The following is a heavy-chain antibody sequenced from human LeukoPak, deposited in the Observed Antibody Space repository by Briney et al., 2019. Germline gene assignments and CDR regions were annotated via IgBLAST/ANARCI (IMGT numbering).Heavy chain of an antibody. Sequence: GGSLRLSCAASGFTFSGYSMKWVRQAPGKGLDWSSSISSGSTYIYYADSVKGRFTISRDNAKNSLYLQMNSLRAEDTAVYYCARGPAVAGPGDYWGQGTLVTVSS. V-gene: IGHV3-21*01. CDR2: ISSGSTYI. D-gene: IGHD6-19*01. CDR1: GFTFSGYS. J-gene: IGHJ4*02. CDR3: ARGPAVAGPGDY.